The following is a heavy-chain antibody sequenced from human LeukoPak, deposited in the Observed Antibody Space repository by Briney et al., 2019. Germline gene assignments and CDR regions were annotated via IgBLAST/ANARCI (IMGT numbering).Heavy chain of an antibody. D-gene: IGHD1-26*01. CDR1: GFTFSSYG. Sequence: GGSLRLSCAASGFTFSSYGMHWVRQAPGKGLGWVAFIRYDGSNKYYVDSVKGRFTISRDNSKNTLYLQMNSLRIEDTAVYYCARDRSSQYFDYWGQGTLVTVSS. V-gene: IGHV3-30*02. CDR3: ARDRSSQYFDY. J-gene: IGHJ4*02. CDR2: IRYDGSNK.